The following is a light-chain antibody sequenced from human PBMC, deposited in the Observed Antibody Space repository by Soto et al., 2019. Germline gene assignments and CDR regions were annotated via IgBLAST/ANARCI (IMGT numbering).Light chain of an antibody. V-gene: IGKV3-11*01. J-gene: IGKJ5*01. Sequence: TQSPSSLSASVGGRRNITCRASQGISSYLAWYQQKPGQAPRLLIYDASNRATGIQARFSGSGSGTDFTLNISSLEPEDFAVYYCQQRSNWPSITFGPGKRLE. CDR3: QQRSNWPSIT. CDR2: DAS. CDR1: QGISSY.